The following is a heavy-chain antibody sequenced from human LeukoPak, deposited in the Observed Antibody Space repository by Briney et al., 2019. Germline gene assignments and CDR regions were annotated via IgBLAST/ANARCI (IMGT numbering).Heavy chain of an antibody. D-gene: IGHD4-17*01. CDR1: GFAVSSNY. J-gene: IGHJ4*02. CDR2: IYSGGST. Sequence: GGSLRLSCAASGFAVSSNYMSWVRQAPGKGLEWVSVIYSGGSTYYADSVKGRFTISRDNPKNTPYLQMNSLRAEDTAVYYCARGVDGDYSFDYWGQGTLVTVSS. CDR3: ARGVDGDYSFDY. V-gene: IGHV3-53*01.